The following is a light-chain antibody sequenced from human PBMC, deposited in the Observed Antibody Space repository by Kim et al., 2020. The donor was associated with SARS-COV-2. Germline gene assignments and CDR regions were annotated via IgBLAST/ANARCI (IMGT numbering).Light chain of an antibody. V-gene: IGKV1-5*03. CDR3: QQYNSYSTYT. CDR2: NSS. J-gene: IGKJ2*01. CDR1: KTISSW. Sequence: DIQMTQSPSTLSASVGDRVTITCRASKTISSWLAWYQQKPGKAPTLLMYNSSTLASGVPSRFSGSGSGTEFTLTISSLQPDDFATYHCQQYNSYSTYTFGQGTKLEI.